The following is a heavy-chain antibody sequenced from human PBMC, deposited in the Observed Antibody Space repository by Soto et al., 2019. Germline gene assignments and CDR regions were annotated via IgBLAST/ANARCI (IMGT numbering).Heavy chain of an antibody. CDR1: GDSISSSTYY. V-gene: IGHV4-39*01. D-gene: IGHD3-22*01. Sequence: SETLSLTCTVSGDSISSSTYYWGWVRQPPGKGLEWIGNIYYSGSTYYNPSLKSRVTISVDTSKNQFSLRLTSVTAADTAVYYCARRTKIYDSSGFYRGGIDNRGQGTLVTVSS. J-gene: IGHJ4*02. CDR2: IYYSGST. CDR3: ARRTKIYDSSGFYRGGIDN.